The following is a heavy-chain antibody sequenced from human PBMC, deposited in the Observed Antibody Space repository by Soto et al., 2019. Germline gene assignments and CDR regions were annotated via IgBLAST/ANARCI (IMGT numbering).Heavy chain of an antibody. V-gene: IGHV1-69*13. CDR1: GGTFSSYA. CDR3: AREAHDAFDI. J-gene: IGHJ3*02. CDR2: IIPIFGTA. Sequence: SVKVPCKASGGTFSSYAISWVRQAPGQGLEWMGGIIPIFGTANYAQKFQGRVTITADESTSTAYMELSSLRSEDTAVYYCAREAHDAFDIWGQGTMVTVSS.